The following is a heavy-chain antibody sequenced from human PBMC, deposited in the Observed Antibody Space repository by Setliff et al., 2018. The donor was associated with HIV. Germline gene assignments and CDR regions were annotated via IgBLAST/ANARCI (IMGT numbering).Heavy chain of an antibody. CDR1: GGSFSDYY. Sequence: SETLSLTCALYGGSFSDYYWSWIRQPPGMGLGWIGEVNRGRRTNYNSSLKSRVTMSIDTSKNQFSLNVSSVTAADTAVYYCARGWGHDGFDFWGQGTMVTVSS. D-gene: IGHD7-27*01. V-gene: IGHV4-34*01. J-gene: IGHJ3*01. CDR2: VNRGRRT. CDR3: ARGWGHDGFDF.